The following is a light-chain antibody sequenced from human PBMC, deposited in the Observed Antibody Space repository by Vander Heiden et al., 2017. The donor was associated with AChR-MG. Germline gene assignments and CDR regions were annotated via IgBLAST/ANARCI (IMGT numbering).Light chain of an antibody. J-gene: IGKJ2*01. V-gene: IGKV1-33*01. CDR1: QDIGNR. CDR2: DTS. CDR3: QQYDYLPPYT. Sequence: DIQMTQSPSSLSASVGDRVTITCQASQDIGNRLNWYHQNPGKAPKLLIFDTSQLETGVPSRFSGSGFGTEFTLTIDSLQPEDFATYFCQQYDYLPPYTFGQGTRVDIK.